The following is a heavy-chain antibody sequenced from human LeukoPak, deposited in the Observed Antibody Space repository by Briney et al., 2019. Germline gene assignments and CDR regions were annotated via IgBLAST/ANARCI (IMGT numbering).Heavy chain of an antibody. CDR3: AREGKDIVVVPAAMRYYYYMDV. Sequence: PSETLSLTCTVSGGSISSYYWSWIRQPPGKGLEWIGYIYYSGSTNYNPSPKSRVTISVDTSKNQFSLKLSSVTAADTAVYYCAREGKDIVVVPAAMRYYYYMDVWGKGTTVTISS. CDR1: GGSISSYY. D-gene: IGHD2-2*01. V-gene: IGHV4-59*01. J-gene: IGHJ6*03. CDR2: IYYSGST.